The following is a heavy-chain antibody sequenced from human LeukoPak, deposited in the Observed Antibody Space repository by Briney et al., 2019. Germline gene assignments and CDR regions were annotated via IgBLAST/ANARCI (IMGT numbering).Heavy chain of an antibody. CDR1: GGTFSSYA. CDR3: AREDEDSSGYFYYYCMDV. V-gene: IGHV1-69*05. CDR2: IIPIFGTA. D-gene: IGHD3-22*01. J-gene: IGHJ6*03. Sequence: SVKVSCKASGGTFSSYAISWVRQAPGQGLEWMGRIIPIFGTANYAQKFQGRVTITTDESTSTAYMELSSLRSEDTAVYYCAREDEDSSGYFYYYCMDVWGKGTTVTVSS.